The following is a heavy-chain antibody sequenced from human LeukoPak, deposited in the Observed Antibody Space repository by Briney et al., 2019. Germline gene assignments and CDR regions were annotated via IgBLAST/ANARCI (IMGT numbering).Heavy chain of an antibody. Sequence: SETLSLTCTVSGGSISSYYWSWIRQPPGKGLEWIGYIYYSGSTNYNPSLKSRVTISVDTSKNQFSLKLSSVAAADTAVYYCARHQENWINFDYWGQGTLVTVSS. D-gene: IGHD1-1*01. V-gene: IGHV4-59*08. CDR1: GGSISSYY. J-gene: IGHJ4*02. CDR2: IYYSGST. CDR3: ARHQENWINFDY.